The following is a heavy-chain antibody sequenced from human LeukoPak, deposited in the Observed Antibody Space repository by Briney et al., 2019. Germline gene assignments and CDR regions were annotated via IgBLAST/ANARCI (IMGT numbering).Heavy chain of an antibody. CDR3: ARLTSLRGGAYNGMIDY. J-gene: IGHJ4*02. D-gene: IGHD2-15*01. V-gene: IGHV4-39*01. CDR2: IYYSGST. Sequence: SHTLSLTCTVAGGSISSSTYYSGWIRQPPGKGLEWIGSIYYSGSTYYNPSTKSRVTISVDTSKNQCSLKLSSVTAADTAVYYCARLTSLRGGAYNGMIDYWGQGTRVTVSS. CDR1: GGSISSSTYY.